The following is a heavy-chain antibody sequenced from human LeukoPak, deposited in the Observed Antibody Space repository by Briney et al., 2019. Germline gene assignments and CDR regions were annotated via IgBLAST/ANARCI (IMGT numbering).Heavy chain of an antibody. V-gene: IGHV4-38-2*02. CDR1: GYSISSGYY. J-gene: IGHJ4*02. CDR2: IYHSGST. Sequence: SETLSLTCTVSGYSISSGYYWGWIRQPPGKGLEWIGSIYHSGSTYYNPSLKSRVTISVDTSKNQFSLKLSSVTVADTAVYYCARDLPEAWDSSGYYDVLRYWGQGTLVTVSS. D-gene: IGHD3-22*01. CDR3: ARDLPEAWDSSGYYDVLRY.